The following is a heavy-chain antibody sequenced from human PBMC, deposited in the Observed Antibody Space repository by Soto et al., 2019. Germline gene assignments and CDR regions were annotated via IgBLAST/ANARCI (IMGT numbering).Heavy chain of an antibody. CDR2: ISSNGGST. Sequence: GGSLRLSCAASGFTFRSYAIPWVRQAPGKGLDYVSAISSNGGSTYYANSVKGRFTISRDNSNNTLYLQMGSLRAEDIAVYYCARGAPYYYGSGSFSNWGQGTLVTVSS. J-gene: IGHJ4*02. CDR1: GFTFRSYA. CDR3: ARGAPYYYGSGSFSN. D-gene: IGHD3-10*01. V-gene: IGHV3-64*01.